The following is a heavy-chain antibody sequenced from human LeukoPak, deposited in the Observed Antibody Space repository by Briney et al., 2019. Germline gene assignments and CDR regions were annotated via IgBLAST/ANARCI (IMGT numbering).Heavy chain of an antibody. J-gene: IGHJ4*02. CDR2: ISNSGDTR. Sequence: GGSLRLSCAASGFTFSDYYMSWIRQAPGKGLEWLAYISNSGDTRKCADSVTGRFTISRDNAKNSLYLQMNSLRAEDTAVYYCASGVVVPAAFDYWGQGTLVTVSS. V-gene: IGHV3-11*01. CDR3: ASGVVVPAAFDY. D-gene: IGHD2-2*01. CDR1: GFTFSDYY.